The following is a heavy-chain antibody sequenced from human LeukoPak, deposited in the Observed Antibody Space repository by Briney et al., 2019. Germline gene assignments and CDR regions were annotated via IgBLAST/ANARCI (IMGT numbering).Heavy chain of an antibody. CDR1: GGSINSSNHY. D-gene: IGHD3-3*01. J-gene: IGHJ4*02. Sequence: PSETLSLTCTVSGGSINSSNHYWGWIRQPPGKGLERIGSIYYSGSTYYNPSLKSRVTTSIDTSKNQFSLNLSSVTAADTALYYCVRSDDFWSGYYGYWGQGTLVTVSS. CDR2: IYYSGST. CDR3: VRSDDFWSGYYGY. V-gene: IGHV4-39*07.